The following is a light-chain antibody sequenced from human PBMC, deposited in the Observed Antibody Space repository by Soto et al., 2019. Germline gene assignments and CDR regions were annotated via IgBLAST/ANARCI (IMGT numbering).Light chain of an antibody. CDR1: QSVSTY. V-gene: IGKV3-11*01. Sequence: ENLLTQSPATLSLSPGQRATLSCRASQSVSTYLAWYQQKPGQAPRLVMFDAVDRATGIPARFSGSGSGTDFTLTITSLEPEDFGVYYCQQRNNWPWTFGQGTKVDIK. J-gene: IGKJ1*01. CDR2: DAV. CDR3: QQRNNWPWT.